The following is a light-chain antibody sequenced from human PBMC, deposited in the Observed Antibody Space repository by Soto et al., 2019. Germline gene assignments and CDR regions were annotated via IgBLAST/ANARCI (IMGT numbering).Light chain of an antibody. CDR2: DAS. J-gene: IGKJ1*01. CDR1: QSISTW. Sequence: DIQMTQSPSTLSASVGDRVTITCRASQSISTWLAWYQQKPGKAPKLLIYDASSLQSGVPPRFSGSGSATEFTLTISSLQPDDFATYYCQQYNSDSWTFGQGTKVDI. V-gene: IGKV1-5*01. CDR3: QQYNSDSWT.